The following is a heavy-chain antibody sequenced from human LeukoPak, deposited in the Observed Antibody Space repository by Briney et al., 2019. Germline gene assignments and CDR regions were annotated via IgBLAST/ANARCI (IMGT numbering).Heavy chain of an antibody. CDR1: GFTFSSYW. J-gene: IGHJ4*02. CDR3: ASLSEDY. V-gene: IGHV3-7*03. D-gene: IGHD2/OR15-2a*01. CDR2: IKQDGSEK. Sequence: GGSLRLSCAASGFTFSSYWMHWVRQAPGRGLEWVANIKQDGSEKYYVDSVKGRLTISRDNAKNSLYLQMNSLRAEDTAAYYCASLSEDYWGQGTLVTVSS.